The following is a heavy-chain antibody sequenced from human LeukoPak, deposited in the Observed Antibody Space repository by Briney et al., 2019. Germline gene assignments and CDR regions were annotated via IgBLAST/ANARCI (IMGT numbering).Heavy chain of an antibody. D-gene: IGHD3-3*01. CDR3: ANYKDFWSGRGLFVY. CDR2: ISSSSSYT. Sequence: PGGSLRLSCAASGFTFSDYYMSWIRQAPGKGLEWVSYISSSSSYTNYADSVKGRFTISRDNAKNSLYLQMNSLRAEDTAVYYCANYKDFWSGRGLFVYWGQGTLVTVSS. V-gene: IGHV3-11*03. CDR1: GFTFSDYY. J-gene: IGHJ4*02.